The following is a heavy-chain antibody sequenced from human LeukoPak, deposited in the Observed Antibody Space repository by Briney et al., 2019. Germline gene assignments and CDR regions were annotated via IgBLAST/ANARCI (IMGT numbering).Heavy chain of an antibody. J-gene: IGHJ4*02. CDR3: ASMWDDYGDFGDY. V-gene: IGHV3-33*01. D-gene: IGHD4-17*01. CDR2: IWYDGSNK. CDR1: GFSFSNYG. Sequence: GGSLRLSCAASGFSFSNYGMHWVRQAPGKGREWVAVIWYDGSNKDYADSVKGRFTISRDNSKNTLYLQMNSLRAEDTAVYYCASMWDDYGDFGDYWGQGTLVTVSS.